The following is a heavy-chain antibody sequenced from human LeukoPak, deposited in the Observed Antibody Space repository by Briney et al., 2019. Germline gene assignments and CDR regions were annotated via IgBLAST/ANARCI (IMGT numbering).Heavy chain of an antibody. CDR1: GFTFSSYA. J-gene: IGHJ4*02. CDR2: ISGSGGTT. CDR3: AKVGSTYYYDSSGYYFFDY. Sequence: TGGSLRLSCAASGFTFSSYAMSWVRQAPGKGLEWVSAISGSGGTTYYADSVKGRFTTSRDNSKNTLYLQMNSLRAEDTAVYYCAKVGSTYYYDSSGYYFFDYWGQGTLVTVSS. V-gene: IGHV3-23*01. D-gene: IGHD3-22*01.